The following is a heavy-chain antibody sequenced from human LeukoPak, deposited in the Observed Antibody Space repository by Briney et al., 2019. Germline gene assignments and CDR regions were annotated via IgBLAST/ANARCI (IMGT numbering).Heavy chain of an antibody. CDR3: ARRPRGVIIKTWFDS. D-gene: IGHD3-10*01. V-gene: IGHV4-34*01. Sequence: SETLSLTCTVSGGSISGSYCTWLRQPPGKGLEWIGEINHSGSANYNPSLKSRVTILLDTSKNQFSLNLSSVTAADTAVYYCARRPRGVIIKTWFDSWGQGTLVTVSS. CDR1: GGSISGSY. J-gene: IGHJ5*01. CDR2: INHSGSA.